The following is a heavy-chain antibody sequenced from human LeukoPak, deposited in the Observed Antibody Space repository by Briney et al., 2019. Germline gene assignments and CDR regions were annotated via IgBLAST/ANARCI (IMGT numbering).Heavy chain of an antibody. V-gene: IGHV4-59*08. CDR3: ARHEVQLEPFDY. CDR1: GGSISSYL. CDR2: MYSTGST. Sequence: LETLSLSCSVPGGSISSYLWRCIWRRPRKGLERIGSMYSTGSTNYNPSLKSRVTISVDTSKTQYSLKLSSVTAADTAVYYCARHEVQLEPFDYWGQGTLVTVSS. D-gene: IGHD1-1*01. J-gene: IGHJ4*02.